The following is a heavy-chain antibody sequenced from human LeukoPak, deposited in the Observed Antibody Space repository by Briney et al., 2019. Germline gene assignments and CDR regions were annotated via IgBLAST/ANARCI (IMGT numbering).Heavy chain of an antibody. CDR1: GVSISRDH. V-gene: IGHV4-59*01. J-gene: IGHJ5*01. Sequence: SETLSLTRTVSGVSISRDHWSWIRQSPGRGLEWIGYLFNGGTTDYSPSLKSRITISVDTSRNQFSLNLNSVTTADTAVYYCARGGPSSRWFDSWGQGTLVTVSA. D-gene: IGHD2-2*01. CDR2: LFNGGTT. CDR3: ARGGPSSRWFDS.